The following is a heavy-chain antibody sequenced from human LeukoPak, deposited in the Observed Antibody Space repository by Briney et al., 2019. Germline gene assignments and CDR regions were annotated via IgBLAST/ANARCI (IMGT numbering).Heavy chain of an antibody. Sequence: GGSLRLSCAASGFTFSSYAMSWVRQAPGKGLEWVSAISGSGGSTYYADSVKGRFTISRDNSKNTLYLQMTSLRAEHTAVYYCAKPRGSCSSTSCYIDAFDIWGQGTMVTVSS. CDR2: ISGSGGST. CDR3: AKPRGSCSSTSCYIDAFDI. J-gene: IGHJ3*02. V-gene: IGHV3-23*01. CDR1: GFTFSSYA. D-gene: IGHD2-2*01.